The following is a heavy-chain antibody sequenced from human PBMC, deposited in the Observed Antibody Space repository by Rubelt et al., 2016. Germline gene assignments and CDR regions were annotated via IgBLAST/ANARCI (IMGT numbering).Heavy chain of an antibody. V-gene: IGHV4-39*01. J-gene: IGHJ4*02. CDR3: ARPNYPNYGGIND. D-gene: IGHD4-23*01. Sequence: QLQLQESGPGLVKPSETLSLTCTVSGGSISSSSYYWGWIRQPPGKGLEWIGSIYYSGSTYYNPSLTRRGTISVDTSKNQFSLKLSSVTAADTAVYYGARPNYPNYGGINDWGQGTLVTVSS. CDR1: GGSISSSSYY. CDR2: IYYSGST.